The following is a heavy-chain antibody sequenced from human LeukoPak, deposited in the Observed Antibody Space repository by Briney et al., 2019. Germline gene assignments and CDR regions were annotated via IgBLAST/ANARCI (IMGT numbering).Heavy chain of an antibody. Sequence: ASVKVSCKVSGYTLTELSMHWVRQAPGKGLEWMGGFDPEDGETIYAQKFQGRVTMTEDTSTDTAYMELSSLRSEDTAVYYCATVGSYGPSNDYWGQGTLVTVSS. D-gene: IGHD5-18*01. V-gene: IGHV1-24*01. CDR1: GYTLTELS. CDR3: ATVGSYGPSNDY. CDR2: FDPEDGET. J-gene: IGHJ4*02.